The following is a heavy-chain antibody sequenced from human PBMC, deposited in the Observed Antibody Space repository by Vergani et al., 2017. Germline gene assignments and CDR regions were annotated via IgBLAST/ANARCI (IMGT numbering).Heavy chain of an antibody. CDR1: GFTFSSYS. J-gene: IGHJ6*02. CDR3: ARESTLYYGMDV. D-gene: IGHD5/OR15-5a*01. Sequence: EVQLLESGGGLVQPGGSLRLSCAASGFTFSSYSMNWVRQAPGKGLEWVSSISSSSSYIYYADSVKGRFTISRDNAKNSLYLQMNSLRAEDTAVYYCARESTLYYGMDVWGQGTTVTVSS. V-gene: IGHV3-21*01. CDR2: ISSSSSYI.